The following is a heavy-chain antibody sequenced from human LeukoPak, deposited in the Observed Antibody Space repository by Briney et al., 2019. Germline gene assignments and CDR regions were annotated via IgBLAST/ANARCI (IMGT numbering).Heavy chain of an antibody. J-gene: IGHJ4*02. Sequence: GGSLRLSCAASGFTFSSYAMHWVRQAPGKGLEWVAVISYDGSNKYYADSVKGRFTISRDNSKNTLYLQMNSLRAEDTAVYYCARAFGYCSSTSCYHPPDYWGQGTLVTVSS. CDR2: ISYDGSNK. V-gene: IGHV3-30-3*01. CDR3: ARAFGYCSSTSCYHPPDY. D-gene: IGHD2-2*03. CDR1: GFTFSSYA.